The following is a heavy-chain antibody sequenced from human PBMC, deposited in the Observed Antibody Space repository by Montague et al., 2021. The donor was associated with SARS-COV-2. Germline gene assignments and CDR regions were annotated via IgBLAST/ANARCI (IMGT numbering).Heavy chain of an antibody. CDR1: GGSISSSSYH. J-gene: IGHJ4*02. D-gene: IGHD4-23*01. Sequence: SETLSLTRIVSGGSISSSSYHWGWIRQPPGKGLEWIGTIYYSGSTYYXXXLKSRGTISVDTSKNQFSLKLSSVTAADTAVYYCARLRYYGGNSGFQGLVDYWGQGALVTVSS. CDR2: IYYSGST. CDR3: ARLRYYGGNSGFQGLVDY. V-gene: IGHV4-39*01.